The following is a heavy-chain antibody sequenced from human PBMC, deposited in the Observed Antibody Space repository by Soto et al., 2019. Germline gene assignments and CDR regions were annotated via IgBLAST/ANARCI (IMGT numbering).Heavy chain of an antibody. CDR1: GHSISSGAYY. J-gene: IGHJ4*02. CDR2: IYYSGTT. D-gene: IGHD3-10*01. CDR3: ATVALGESGFDF. Sequence: QVQLQESGPGLVKPSQTLSLTCTVSGHSISSGAYYLSWVRQCPGKGLEWLGSIYYSGTTYYKPSLKSRINKSVTESTNQLSLKLTSVTPADTAVYFWATVALGESGFDFWGQGTLVTVSS. V-gene: IGHV4-30-4*01.